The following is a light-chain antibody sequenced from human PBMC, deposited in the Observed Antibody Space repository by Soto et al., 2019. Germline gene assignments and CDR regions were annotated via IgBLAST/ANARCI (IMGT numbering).Light chain of an antibody. CDR1: QSVSSNY. CDR2: GTS. CDR3: QQYDSSLSWT. J-gene: IGKJ1*01. V-gene: IGKV3-20*01. Sequence: EIVFTQSPGTLSLSPGERATLSCRASQSVSSNYLVWYQQNPGQAPRLLIYGTSIRATGIPDRFSGSGSGTDFTLTISRLEPEDFAVYYCQQYDSSLSWTFGQGTKVDI.